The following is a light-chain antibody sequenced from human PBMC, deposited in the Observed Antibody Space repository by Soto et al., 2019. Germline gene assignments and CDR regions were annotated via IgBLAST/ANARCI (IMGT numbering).Light chain of an antibody. J-gene: IGKJ1*01. Sequence: DTQMTQSPSSLSASVGDRDTITCRASQNVRSYVNWYQQIPGKAPKLLIYETSTLHSGVPSTFSGDGYGTHFTLSISSLHPEDFATYYCQQTFSTPRTFGQGTKV. CDR1: QNVRSY. CDR3: QQTFSTPRT. V-gene: IGKV1-39*01. CDR2: ETS.